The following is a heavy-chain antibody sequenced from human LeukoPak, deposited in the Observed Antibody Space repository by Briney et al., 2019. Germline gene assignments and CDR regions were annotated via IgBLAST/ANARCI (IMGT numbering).Heavy chain of an antibody. D-gene: IGHD2-2*01. V-gene: IGHV3-30*18. CDR3: TKTEVPGGYYYDMDV. J-gene: IGHJ6*02. CDR1: GFTFSDYG. Sequence: PGGSLRLSCAASGFTFSDYGMHWVRQAPGEGLEWVAVISYDGTNKYYRDSVKGRFTISRGNSKNTLYLQMNSLRPEDTAVYYCTKTEVPGGYYYDMDVWGQGTTVTVSS. CDR2: ISYDGTNK.